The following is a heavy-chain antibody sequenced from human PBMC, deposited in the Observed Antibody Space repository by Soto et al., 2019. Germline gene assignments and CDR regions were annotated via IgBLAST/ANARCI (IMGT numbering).Heavy chain of an antibody. CDR2: ISYDGSNK. CDR3: ARECIVLVPAAPMTNWFDP. V-gene: IGHV3-30-3*01. D-gene: IGHD2-2*01. Sequence: QVQLVESGGGVVQPGRSLRLSCAASGFTFSSYAMHWVRQAPGKGLEWVAVISYDGSNKYYADSVKGRFTISRDNSKNTLYLQMNSLRAEDTAVYYCARECIVLVPAAPMTNWFDPWGQGTLVTVSS. CDR1: GFTFSSYA. J-gene: IGHJ5*02.